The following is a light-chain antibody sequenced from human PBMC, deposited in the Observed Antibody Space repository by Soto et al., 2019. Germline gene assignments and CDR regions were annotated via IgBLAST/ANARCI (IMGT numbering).Light chain of an antibody. J-gene: IGKJ1*01. Sequence: DIQMTQSPSSLSASVGDRVTITCRASQSISSYLNWYQQKPGKAPKVLIYAASSLQSGVPSRFSGIGSGTDFTLSISSLRSEDSAIYYCQQYFEWPPMTFGQGTKVDIK. V-gene: IGKV1-39*01. CDR1: QSISSY. CDR3: QQYFEWPPMT. CDR2: AAS.